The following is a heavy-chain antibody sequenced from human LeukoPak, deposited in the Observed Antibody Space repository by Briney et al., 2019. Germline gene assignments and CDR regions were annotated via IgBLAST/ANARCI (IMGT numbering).Heavy chain of an antibody. D-gene: IGHD3-10*01. CDR3: ARVLGSGRRNLNWFDP. V-gene: IGHV1-2*06. J-gene: IGHJ5*02. CDR2: INPNSGGT. CDR1: GYTFTGYY. Sequence: ASVKVSCKASGYTFTGYYMHWVRQAPGQGLEWMGRINPNSGGTNYAQKFQGRVTMTRDTSISTAYMELSRLRSEDTAVYYCARVLGSGRRNLNWFDPWGQGTLVTVSS.